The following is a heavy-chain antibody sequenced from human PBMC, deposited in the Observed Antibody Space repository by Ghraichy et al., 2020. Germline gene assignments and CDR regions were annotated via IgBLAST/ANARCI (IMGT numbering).Heavy chain of an antibody. D-gene: IGHD3-16*01. CDR2: VYYTRPT. CDR1: GGSIKTSSYY. J-gene: IGHJ4*02. Sequence: SETLSLICSVSGGSIKTSSYYWAWIRQPPGKGREWIATVYYTRPTYYTPSLKSRSTLSIDTSNNQLSLKLGSVNATDTAMYCCGTFYDYPWSTYPGAWGPGTRVTVSS. CDR3: GTFYDYPWSTYPGA. V-gene: IGHV4-39*01.